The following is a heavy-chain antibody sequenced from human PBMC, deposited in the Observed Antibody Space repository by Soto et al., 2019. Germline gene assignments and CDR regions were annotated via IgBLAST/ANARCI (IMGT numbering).Heavy chain of an antibody. CDR2: IDPSDSYT. Sequence: LKISCKGSGYSFTSYWISWVRQMPGKGLEWMGRIDPSDSYTNYSPSFQGHVTISADKSISTAYLQWSSLKASDTAMYYCARQYSSSSWFDPWGQGTLVTVYS. CDR3: ARQYSSSSWFDP. V-gene: IGHV5-10-1*01. CDR1: GYSFTSYW. D-gene: IGHD6-6*01. J-gene: IGHJ5*02.